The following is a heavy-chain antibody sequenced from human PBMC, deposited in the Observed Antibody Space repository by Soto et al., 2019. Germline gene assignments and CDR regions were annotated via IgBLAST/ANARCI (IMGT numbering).Heavy chain of an antibody. CDR3: ARGHYDPSPFDI. J-gene: IGHJ3*02. Sequence: EVQLVESGGGLVQPGGSLRLSCAASGFTFSSYEMNWVRQAPGKGLEWVSYISSSGSTIYYADSVKGRFTISRDNAKNSLYLQMNSLRAEDTAVYYCARGHYDPSPFDIWGQGTMVTVSS. V-gene: IGHV3-48*03. CDR1: GFTFSSYE. D-gene: IGHD3-22*01. CDR2: ISSSGSTI.